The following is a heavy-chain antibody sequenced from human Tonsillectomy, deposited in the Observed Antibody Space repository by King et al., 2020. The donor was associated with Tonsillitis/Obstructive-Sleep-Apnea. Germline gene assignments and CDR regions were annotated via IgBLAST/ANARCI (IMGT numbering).Heavy chain of an antibody. V-gene: IGHV4-59*08. CDR1: GGSISSYY. CDR2: IYYSGST. Sequence: HVQLQESGPGLVKPSETLSLTCTVSGGSISSYYWSWIRQPPGKGLEWIGYIYYSGSTNYNPSLKSRVTISVDTSKNQFSLKLRSVSAADTAVYYCARLLDGTTVNFDYWGQGTLVTVSS. CDR3: ARLLDGTTVNFDY. D-gene: IGHD2-2*01. J-gene: IGHJ4*02.